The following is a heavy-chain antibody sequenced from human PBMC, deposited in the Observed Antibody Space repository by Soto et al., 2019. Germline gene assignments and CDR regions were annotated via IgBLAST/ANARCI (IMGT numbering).Heavy chain of an antibody. CDR1: GYTFTSYG. D-gene: IGHD2-15*01. J-gene: IGHJ4*02. V-gene: IGHV1-18*01. CDR3: ARVHCSGGSCYLAFFEY. CDR2: ISAYNGNT. Sequence: GASVKVSCKASGYTFTSYGISCVRQAPGQGLEWMGWISAYNGNTNYAQKLQGRVTMTTDTSTSTAYMELRSLRSDDTAVYYCARVHCSGGSCYLAFFEYWGQGTLVTVSS.